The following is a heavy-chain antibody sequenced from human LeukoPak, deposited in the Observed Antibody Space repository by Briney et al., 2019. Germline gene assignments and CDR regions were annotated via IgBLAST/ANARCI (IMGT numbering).Heavy chain of an antibody. V-gene: IGHV1-18*01. D-gene: IGHD2-15*01. CDR1: GYTFNSYG. CDR3: TRDQWGFGGYCSGTSCSNWFDP. Sequence: ASVKVSCKASGYTFNSYGISWVRQAPGQGLEWMGWISAYNGNTNYAQKLQGRVTMTTDTSTSTAYMELSRLRSDDTAVYYCTRDQWGFGGYCSGTSCSNWFDPWGQGTLVTVSS. CDR2: ISAYNGNT. J-gene: IGHJ5*02.